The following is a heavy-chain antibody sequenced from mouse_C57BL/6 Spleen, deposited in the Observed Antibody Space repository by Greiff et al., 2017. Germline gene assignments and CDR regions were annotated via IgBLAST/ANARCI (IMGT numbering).Heavy chain of an antibody. D-gene: IGHD4-1*01. V-gene: IGHV6-3*01. CDR1: GFTFSNYW. Sequence: EVHLVESGGGLVQPGGSMKLSCVASGFTFSNYWMNWVRQSPEKGLEWVAQIRLKSENYATHYAESVKGRFTISRDDSKSSVYLQMNNLRAEDTGIYYCTSWEFYFDYWGQGTTLTVSS. J-gene: IGHJ2*01. CDR3: TSWEFYFDY. CDR2: IRLKSENYAT.